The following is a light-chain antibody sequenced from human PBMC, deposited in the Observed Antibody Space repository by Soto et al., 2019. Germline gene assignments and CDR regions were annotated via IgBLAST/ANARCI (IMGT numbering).Light chain of an antibody. CDR3: CSYAGNSVV. CDR2: EVS. J-gene: IGLJ3*02. V-gene: IGLV2-23*02. Sequence: QSVLTQPASGSGSPGQSIIISCTGTSSDVGSYNFVSWYQQHPGKAPKLMIYEVSKRPSGVSNRFSGSKSGNTASLTISGLQPEDEADYYCCSYAGNSVVFGGGTKVTVL. CDR1: SSDVGSYNF.